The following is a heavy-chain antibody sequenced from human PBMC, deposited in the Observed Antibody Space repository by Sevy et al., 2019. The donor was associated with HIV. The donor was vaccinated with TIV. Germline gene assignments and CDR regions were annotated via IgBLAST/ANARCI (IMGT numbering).Heavy chain of an antibody. CDR2: IKHDRADK. J-gene: IGHJ3*02. Sequence: GGSLRLSCAASGFTFSSYWMSWVRQAPGKGLEWVANIKHDRADKYYVDSVRGRFTISRDNAKNSLYLQMNSLRAEDTAVYFCARGFTHAFDIWGQGTMVTVSS. D-gene: IGHD3-10*01. V-gene: IGHV3-7*01. CDR1: GFTFSSYW. CDR3: ARGFTHAFDI.